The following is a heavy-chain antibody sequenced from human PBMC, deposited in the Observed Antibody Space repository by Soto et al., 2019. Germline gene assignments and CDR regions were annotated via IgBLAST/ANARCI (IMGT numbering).Heavy chain of an antibody. J-gene: IGHJ4*02. CDR3: AREPAPIGVAGTALVYYFDY. CDR2: ISYDGSNK. D-gene: IGHD6-19*01. Sequence: PGGSLRLSCAASGFTFSSYAMHWVRQAPGKGLEWVAVISYDGSNKYYADSVKGRFTISRDNSKNTLYLQMNSLRAEDTAVYYCAREPAPIGVAGTALVYYFDYWGQGTLVTVSS. CDR1: GFTFSSYA. V-gene: IGHV3-30-3*01.